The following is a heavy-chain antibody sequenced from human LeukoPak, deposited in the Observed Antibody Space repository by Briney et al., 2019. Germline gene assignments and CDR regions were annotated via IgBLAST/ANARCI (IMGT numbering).Heavy chain of an antibody. D-gene: IGHD3-3*01. Sequence: PSETLSLTCTASGGSISSSSYYWGWIRQPPGKGREWIGSIYYSGSTYYNPSLKSRVTISVDTSKIQFSLKLSSVTAADTAVYYCARQSGDFWSGYYPPYYYYYYMDVWGKGTTVTVSS. J-gene: IGHJ6*03. CDR2: IYYSGST. V-gene: IGHV4-39*01. CDR1: GGSISSSSYY. CDR3: ARQSGDFWSGYYPPYYYYYYMDV.